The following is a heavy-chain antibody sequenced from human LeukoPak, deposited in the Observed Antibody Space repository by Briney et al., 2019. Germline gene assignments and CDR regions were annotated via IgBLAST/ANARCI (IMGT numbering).Heavy chain of an antibody. CDR2: IKQDASQE. CDR1: GFTFSSYW. CDR3: ARGVVYPAWSGPHWSDY. Sequence: GGSLRLSCAASGFTFSSYWMRWVRQAPGKGPEWVAHIKQDASQEYHVDSVKGRFTISRDNAKNSLYLQMNSLRAEDTAVYYCARGVVYPAWSGPHWSDYWGQGALVTVSS. D-gene: IGHD3-3*01. V-gene: IGHV3-7*01. J-gene: IGHJ4*02.